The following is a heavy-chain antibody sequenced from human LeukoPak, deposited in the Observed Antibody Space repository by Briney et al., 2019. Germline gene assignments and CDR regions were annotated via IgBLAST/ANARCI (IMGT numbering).Heavy chain of an antibody. D-gene: IGHD4-23*01. CDR2: IYNSGST. Sequence: SETLSLTCTVSGGSISSYYWSWIPQPPGKGLEWIGYIYNSGSTNHNPSLKSRVTISLDTSKNQFSLKLSSVTAADTAVYYCARAPTTVVTPYYFDYWGQGTLVTVSS. CDR3: ARAPTTVVTPYYFDY. J-gene: IGHJ4*02. CDR1: GGSISSYY. V-gene: IGHV4-59*01.